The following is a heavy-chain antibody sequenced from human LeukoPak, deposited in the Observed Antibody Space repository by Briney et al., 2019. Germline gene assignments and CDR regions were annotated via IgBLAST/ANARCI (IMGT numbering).Heavy chain of an antibody. CDR2: ISYDGSNK. D-gene: IGHD2-2*01. CDR1: GFTFNNYA. CDR3: AKDLDCSSTSCPNWFDP. V-gene: IGHV3-30*04. Sequence: PGRSLRLSCAASGFTFNNYAMHWVRQAPGKGLEWVAVISYDGSNKYYADSVKGRFTISRDNSKNTLYLQMNSLRAEDTAVYYCAKDLDCSSTSCPNWFDPWGQGTLVTVSS. J-gene: IGHJ5*02.